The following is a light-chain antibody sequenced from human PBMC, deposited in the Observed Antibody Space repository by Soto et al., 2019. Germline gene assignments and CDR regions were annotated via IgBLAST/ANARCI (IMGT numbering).Light chain of an antibody. CDR1: MRDVGAYNL. CDR2: EVR. V-gene: IGLV2-14*01. J-gene: IGLJ3*02. CDR3: SAYTARSTLV. Sequence: QSVLTQPASLSGSPGQSITISCTGTMRDVGAYNLVSWYQQHPGTAPKLIIYEVRNRPSGISSRFSGSRSGNTASLTISGLQSEDEGDYYCSAYTARSTLVFGGGTKVTVL.